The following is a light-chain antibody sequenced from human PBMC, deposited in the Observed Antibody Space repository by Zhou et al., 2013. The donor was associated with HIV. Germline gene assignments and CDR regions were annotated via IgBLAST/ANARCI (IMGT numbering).Light chain of an antibody. CDR1: QGISSA. CDR3: QKYNKAPII. V-gene: IGKV1D-13*01. CDR2: AAS. Sequence: AIQLTQSPSSLSASVGDRVTITCRASQGISSALAWYQQKPGKAPKLLIYAASTLQSGVPSRFSGSGSGTDFTLTISSLQPEDFATYYCQKYNKAPIIFGQGTRLEIK. J-gene: IGKJ5*01.